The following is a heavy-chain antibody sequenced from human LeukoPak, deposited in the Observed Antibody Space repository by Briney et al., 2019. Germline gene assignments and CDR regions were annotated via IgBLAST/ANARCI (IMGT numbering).Heavy chain of an antibody. CDR2: ISYDGSLK. V-gene: IGHV3-30*18. J-gene: IGHJ6*02. Sequence: PGGSLRLSCAASGFTFSSNAMHWVRQAPDKGLEWVAVISYDGSLKYYVDSVKGRFTISRDNSKNTLYLQMNSLRPEDTAVYYCAKDHLGSGSYETGMDVWGQGTTVTVSS. CDR3: AKDHLGSGSYETGMDV. CDR1: GFTFSSNA. D-gene: IGHD3-10*01.